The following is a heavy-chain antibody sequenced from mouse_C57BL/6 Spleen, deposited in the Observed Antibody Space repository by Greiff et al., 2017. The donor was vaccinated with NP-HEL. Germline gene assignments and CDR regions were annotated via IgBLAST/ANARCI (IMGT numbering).Heavy chain of an antibody. D-gene: IGHD2-2*01. CDR3: TDGYEGYFDV. Sequence: EVKVVESGGGLVQPGGSMKLSCVASGFTFSNYWMNWVRQSPEKGLEWVAQIRLKSDNYATHYAESVKGRFTISRDDSKSSVYLQMNNLRAEDTGIYYCTDGYEGYFDVWGTGTTVTVSS. J-gene: IGHJ1*03. CDR2: IRLKSDNYAT. CDR1: GFTFSNYW. V-gene: IGHV6-3*01.